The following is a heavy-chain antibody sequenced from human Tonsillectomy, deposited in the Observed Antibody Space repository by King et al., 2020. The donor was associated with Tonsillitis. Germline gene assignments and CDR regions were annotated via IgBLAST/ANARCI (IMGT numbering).Heavy chain of an antibody. CDR2: LNYSGST. CDR1: GGSVSSSYYY. J-gene: IGHJ4*02. CDR3: SIHEGYSNTWDADDY. D-gene: IGHD6-13*01. V-gene: IGHV4-39*01. Sequence: QLQESGPGLVKPSETLSLTCTVSGGSVSSSYYYWGWIRQPPGKGLEWIGSLNYSGSTFYNSSLKSRVIISVVTSKNQFSLELSSVTAADTAVYYCSIHEGYSNTWDADDYWGQGTLVTVSS.